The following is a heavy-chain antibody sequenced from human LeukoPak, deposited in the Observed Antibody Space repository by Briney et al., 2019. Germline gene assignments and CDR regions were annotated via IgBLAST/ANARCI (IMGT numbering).Heavy chain of an antibody. D-gene: IGHD6-13*01. J-gene: IGHJ4*02. Sequence: PGGSLRPSCAASGFTFSSYEMNWVRQAPGKGLEWVANIKQDGSEKYYVDSAKGRFTISRDNAKNSLYLQMNSLRAEDTAVYYCAREKAHSGYSSSWFFFDYWGQGTLVTVSS. CDR3: AREKAHSGYSSSWFFFDY. CDR1: GFTFSSYE. CDR2: IKQDGSEK. V-gene: IGHV3-7*01.